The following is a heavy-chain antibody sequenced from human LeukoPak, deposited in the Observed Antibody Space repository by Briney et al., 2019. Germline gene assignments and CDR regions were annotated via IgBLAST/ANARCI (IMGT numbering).Heavy chain of an antibody. CDR2: IYPGDSDT. J-gene: IGHJ6*03. D-gene: IGHD2-2*01. CDR1: GYSFTSYW. CDR3: ARRHSSTSWYYYYYMDV. V-gene: IGHV5-51*01. Sequence: GESLKISCKGSGYSFTSYWIGWVRQMPGKGLEWMGIIYPGDSDTRYSPSFQGQVTTSADKSISTAYLQWSSLKASDTAMYYCARRHSSTSWYYYYYMDVWGKGTTVTVSS.